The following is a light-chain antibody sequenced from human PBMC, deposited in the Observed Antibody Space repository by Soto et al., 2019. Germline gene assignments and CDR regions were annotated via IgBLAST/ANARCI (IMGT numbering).Light chain of an antibody. CDR1: SSDVGGYNY. CDR2: EVR. Sequence: QSALTQPPSASGSPGQSVTISCTGTSSDVGGYNYVSWYQQHPGKAPNLIIYEVRERPSGVPDRFSGSKSGNTASLTISGLQAEDEADYYCCSYAGSYTYVFGTGTKLTVL. J-gene: IGLJ1*01. CDR3: CSYAGSYTYV. V-gene: IGLV2-8*01.